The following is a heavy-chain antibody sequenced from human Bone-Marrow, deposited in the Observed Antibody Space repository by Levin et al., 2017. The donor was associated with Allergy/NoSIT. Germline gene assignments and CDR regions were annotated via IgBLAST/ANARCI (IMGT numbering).Heavy chain of an antibody. CDR1: SGSISTSNSY. Sequence: PSETLSLTCIVSSGSISTSNSYWGWIRQTPGETLEWIVNVYHTGTTYYNPSLKSRVTISLDTSKNQFPLRLNSVTAADTAVYYCVREGGVAANWFDPWGQGTLVTVSS. CDR2: VYHTGTT. J-gene: IGHJ5*02. CDR3: VREGGVAANWFDP. D-gene: IGHD2-15*01. V-gene: IGHV4-39*06.